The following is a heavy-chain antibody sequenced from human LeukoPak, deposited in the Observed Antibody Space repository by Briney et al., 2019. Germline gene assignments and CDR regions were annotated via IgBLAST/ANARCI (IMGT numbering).Heavy chain of an antibody. Sequence: GGSLRLSCAASGFTFSSYAMNWVRQAPGKGLEWVSSIKNSGDTTYYADSVKGRFTISRDISKSTLYLQMNSLRAEDTAIYYCAKVLGNSFDYWGQGTLATVSS. V-gene: IGHV3-23*01. CDR2: IKNSGDTT. J-gene: IGHJ4*02. CDR3: AKVLGNSFDY. CDR1: GFTFSSYA. D-gene: IGHD2-15*01.